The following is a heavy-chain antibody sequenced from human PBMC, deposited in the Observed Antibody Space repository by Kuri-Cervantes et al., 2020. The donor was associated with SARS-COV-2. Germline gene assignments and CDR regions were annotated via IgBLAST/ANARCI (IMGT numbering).Heavy chain of an antibody. CDR2: ISAYNDNT. Sequence: ASVKVSCKASGYPFTTYGISWVRQAPGQGLEWMGWISAYNDNTNYAQNLQGRVTMTTDTSTNTAYMELSRLRSDDTAVYYCARDGSATVSTLFDYWGQGTLVTVSS. J-gene: IGHJ4*02. CDR1: GYPFTTYG. CDR3: ARDGSATVSTLFDY. D-gene: IGHD4-11*01. V-gene: IGHV1-18*01.